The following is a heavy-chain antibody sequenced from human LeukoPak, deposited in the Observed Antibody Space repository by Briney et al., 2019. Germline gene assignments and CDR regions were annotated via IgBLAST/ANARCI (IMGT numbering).Heavy chain of an antibody. V-gene: IGHV4-31*03. CDR2: IYYSGST. J-gene: IGHJ5*02. CDR3: ARVFRGWGSHSGLTEFAP. Sequence: PSQTLSLTCTVSGGSISSGGYYWSWIRQHPGKGLEWIGYIYYSGSTYYNPSLKSRVTISVDTSKNQFSLKLSSVTAADTAVYYCARVFRGWGSHSGLTEFAPGGKEPRVTVSS. D-gene: IGHD3-10*01. CDR1: GGSISSGGYY.